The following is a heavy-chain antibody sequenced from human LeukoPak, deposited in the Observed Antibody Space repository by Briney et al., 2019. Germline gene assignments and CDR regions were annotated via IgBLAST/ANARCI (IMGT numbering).Heavy chain of an antibody. D-gene: IGHD4-17*01. Sequence: SETLSLTCTVSGGSVSSGSYSWSWIRQPPGKRLEWIGYIYYSGSTNYNPSLKSRVTISVDTSKNQFSLKLSSVTAADTAVYYCVRERNYGDYGVDPWGQGTLVTVSS. CDR3: VRERNYGDYGVDP. CDR1: GGSVSSGSYS. CDR2: IYYSGST. V-gene: IGHV4-61*01. J-gene: IGHJ5*02.